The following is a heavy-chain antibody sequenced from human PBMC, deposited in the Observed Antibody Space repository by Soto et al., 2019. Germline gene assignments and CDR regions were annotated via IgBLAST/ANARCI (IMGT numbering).Heavy chain of an antibody. D-gene: IGHD6-13*01. Sequence: GGSLRLSCAASGFTVSSNYMSWVRQAPGKGLEWVSVIYSGGSTYYADSVKGRFTISRDNSKNTLYLQMNSLRAEDTTVYYCARGTPFGGSSFPPRLLGDYWGQGTLVTVSS. V-gene: IGHV3-66*01. CDR2: IYSGGST. CDR3: ARGTPFGGSSFPPRLLGDY. CDR1: GFTVSSNY. J-gene: IGHJ4*02.